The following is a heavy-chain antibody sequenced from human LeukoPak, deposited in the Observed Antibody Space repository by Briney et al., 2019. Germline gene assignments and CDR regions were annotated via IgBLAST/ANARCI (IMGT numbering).Heavy chain of an antibody. D-gene: IGHD3-22*01. CDR1: EFTFSNYW. J-gene: IGHJ1*01. Sequence: GGSLRLSCAASEFTFSNYWMHWVRQAPGKGLVWVSRIKGDGSSTTYADSVKGRFTISRDNAKKMLYLQMNSLRAEDTAVYYCARDPDSGGYSTFQLWGQGTLVTVSS. CDR2: IKGDGSST. CDR3: ARDPDSGGYSTFQL. V-gene: IGHV3-74*01.